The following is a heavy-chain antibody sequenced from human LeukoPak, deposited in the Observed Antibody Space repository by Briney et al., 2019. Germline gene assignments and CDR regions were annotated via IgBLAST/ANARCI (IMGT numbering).Heavy chain of an antibody. Sequence: GGSLRLSCAASGFTFEDYGMSWVRHAQGKGLEWVSGITWNGESTSYADSVKGRFTISRDNAKNSLYLQMNSLRAEDMALYYCAKAGTGYSSGWSDAFDIWGQGTMVTVSS. CDR2: ITWNGEST. J-gene: IGHJ3*02. CDR3: AKAGTGYSSGWSDAFDI. CDR1: GFTFEDYG. V-gene: IGHV3-20*04. D-gene: IGHD6-19*01.